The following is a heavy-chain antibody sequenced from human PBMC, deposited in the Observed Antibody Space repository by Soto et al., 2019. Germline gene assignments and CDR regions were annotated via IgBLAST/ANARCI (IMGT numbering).Heavy chain of an antibody. CDR3: VSDRGYGHASVPYS. Sequence: QAQLVESGGGVVQPGRSLRLSCAASGFTFSSYGMHWVRQAPGTGLEWVAVISYDGGLQHYADSVKGRFTISRDNSKNMVLLQMTTLRAQDTPVYYCVSDRGYGHASVPYSWGQGTLVSVSS. D-gene: IGHD5-18*01. V-gene: IGHV3-30*03. J-gene: IGHJ4*02. CDR1: GFTFSSYG. CDR2: ISYDGGLQ.